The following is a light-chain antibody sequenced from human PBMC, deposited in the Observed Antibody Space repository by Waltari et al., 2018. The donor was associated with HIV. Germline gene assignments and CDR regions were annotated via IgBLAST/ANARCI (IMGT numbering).Light chain of an antibody. CDR3: QTWASGVVV. CDR1: SGHSNYA. CDR2: INDDGSH. Sequence: QLVLTQSPSASASLGASVKLTCTLSSGHSNYAIAWHRQRPEQGPRYLMKINDDGSHAKGDGIPDRFSGSSSGAERYLTISSLQSEDEADYYCQTWASGVVVFGGGTKLTVL. J-gene: IGLJ2*01. V-gene: IGLV4-69*01.